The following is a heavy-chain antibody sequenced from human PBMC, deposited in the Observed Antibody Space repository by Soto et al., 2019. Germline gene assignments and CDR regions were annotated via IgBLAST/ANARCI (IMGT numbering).Heavy chain of an antibody. CDR3: TRGGRSITVPFDP. J-gene: IGHJ5*02. D-gene: IGHD3-16*01. CDR2: ISYDGSNK. CDR1: GFTFSSYA. V-gene: IGHV3-30-3*01. Sequence: GGSLRLSCAASGFTFSSYAMHWVRQAPGKGLEWVAVISYDGSNKYYADSVKGRFTISRDNSKNTLYLQMNSLRDEDTAMYHCTRGGRSITVPFDPWGQGTLVTVSS.